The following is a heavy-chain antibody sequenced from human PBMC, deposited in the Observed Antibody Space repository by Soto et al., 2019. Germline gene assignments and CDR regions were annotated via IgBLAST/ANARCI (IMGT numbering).Heavy chain of an antibody. J-gene: IGHJ4*02. V-gene: IGHV3-23*01. CDR1: GFTFSSYA. CDR2: ISGSGGST. Sequence: GGSLRLSCAASGFTFSSYAMSWVRQAPGKGLEWVSAISGSGGSTYYADSVKGRFTISRDNSKNTLYRQMNSLRAEDTAVYYCAKPTATSYYYDSSGFYSRIFDYWGQGTLVTVS. CDR3: AKPTATSYYYDSSGFYSRIFDY. D-gene: IGHD3-22*01.